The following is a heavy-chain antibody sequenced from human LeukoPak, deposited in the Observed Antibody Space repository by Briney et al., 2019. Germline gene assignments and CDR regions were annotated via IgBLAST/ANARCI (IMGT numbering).Heavy chain of an antibody. J-gene: IGHJ4*02. V-gene: IGHV1-18*04. CDR1: GYTFTSYG. CDR2: ISAYNGNT. Sequence: ASVKVSCKASGYTFTSYGISWVRQAPGQGLEWMGWISAYNGNTNYAQKLQGRVTMTTDTSTGTAYMELRSLRSDDTAVYYCARLFNYCSSTSCYGPNFDYWGQGTLVTVSS. CDR3: ARLFNYCSSTSCYGPNFDY. D-gene: IGHD2-2*01.